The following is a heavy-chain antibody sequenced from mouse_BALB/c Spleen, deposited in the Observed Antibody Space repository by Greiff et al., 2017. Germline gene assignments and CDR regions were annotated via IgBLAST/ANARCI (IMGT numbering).Heavy chain of an antibody. D-gene: IGHD2-3*01. Sequence: QVQLQQSGPGLVAPSQSLSITCTVSGFSLTGYGVNWVRQPPGKGLEWLGMIWGDGSTDYNSALKSRLSISKDNSKSQVFLKMNSLQTDDTARYYCARDGYDGYSLFAYWGQGTLVTVSA. CDR1: GFSLTGYG. CDR2: IWGDGST. V-gene: IGHV2-6-7*01. J-gene: IGHJ3*01. CDR3: ARDGYDGYSLFAY.